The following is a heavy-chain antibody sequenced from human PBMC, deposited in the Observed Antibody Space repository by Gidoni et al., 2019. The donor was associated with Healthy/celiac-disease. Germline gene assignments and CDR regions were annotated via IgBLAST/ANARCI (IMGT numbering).Heavy chain of an antibody. CDR2: ISGSGGST. CDR3: AKGSITMIVVVTHFDY. V-gene: IGHV3-23*01. Sequence: EVQLLESGGGLVQPGGSLRLSCSASGFTFSSYAMSWVRQAPGKGLEWVSAISGSGGSTYYADSVKGRFTSSRDNSKNTLYLQRNSLRAEDTAVYYCAKGSITMIVVVTHFDYWGQGTLVTVSS. CDR1: GFTFSSYA. D-gene: IGHD3-22*01. J-gene: IGHJ4*02.